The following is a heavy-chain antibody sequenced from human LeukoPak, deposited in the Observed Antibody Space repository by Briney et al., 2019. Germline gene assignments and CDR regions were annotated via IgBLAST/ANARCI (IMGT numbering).Heavy chain of an antibody. J-gene: IGHJ4*02. CDR1: GFALKSYS. Sequence: GGSLRLSCGGSGFALKSYSLTWVRQAPGKGLEWVSSISSTSAYIHYADSVKGRFTISRDNAKNSLYLQMNSLRAEDTAVYYCARGGVVTDSSGYYYLGYWGQGTLVTVSS. V-gene: IGHV3-21*01. CDR2: ISSTSAYI. D-gene: IGHD3-22*01. CDR3: ARGGVVTDSSGYYYLGY.